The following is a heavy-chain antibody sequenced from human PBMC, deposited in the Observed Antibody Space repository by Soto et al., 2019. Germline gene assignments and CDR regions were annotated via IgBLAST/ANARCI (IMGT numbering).Heavy chain of an antibody. CDR2: IVVGSGNT. CDR1: GFTFTSSA. Sequence: SVKVSCTASGFTFTSSAVQWVRQARGQRLEWIGWIVVGSGNTNYAQKFQERVTITRDMSTSTAYMELSSLRSEDTAVYYCAAEEEWELLPYFQHWGQGTLVTVSS. CDR3: AAEEEWELLPYFQH. J-gene: IGHJ1*01. D-gene: IGHD1-26*01. V-gene: IGHV1-58*01.